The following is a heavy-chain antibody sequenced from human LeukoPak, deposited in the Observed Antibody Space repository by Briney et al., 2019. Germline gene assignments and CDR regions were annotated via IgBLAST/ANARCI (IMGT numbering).Heavy chain of an antibody. CDR1: GYTFTSYD. V-gene: IGHV1-8*01. J-gene: IGHJ4*02. D-gene: IGHD6-13*01. CDR3: ARGIAAAGTGSYFDY. CDR2: MNPNSGNT. Sequence: ASVKVSCKASGYTFTSYDINWVRQATGQGVEWMGWMNPNSGNTGYAQKFQGRVTMTRNTSISTAYMELSSLRSEDTAVYYRARGIAAAGTGSYFDYWGQGTLVTVSS.